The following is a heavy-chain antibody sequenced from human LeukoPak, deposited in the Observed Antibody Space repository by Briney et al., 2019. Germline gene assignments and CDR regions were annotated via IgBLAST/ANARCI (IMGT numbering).Heavy chain of an antibody. J-gene: IGHJ4*02. Sequence: SETLSLTCAVYGGSISSSSYYWGWIRQPPGKGLEWIGSIYYSGSTYYNPSLKSRVTISVDTSKNQFSLKLSSVTAADTAVYYCARRGLYDSSDYWGQGTLVTVSS. CDR1: GGSISSSSYY. CDR2: IYYSGST. V-gene: IGHV4-39*01. D-gene: IGHD3-22*01. CDR3: ARRGLYDSSDY.